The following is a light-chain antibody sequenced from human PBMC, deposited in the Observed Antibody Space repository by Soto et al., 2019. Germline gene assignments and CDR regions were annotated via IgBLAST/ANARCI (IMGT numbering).Light chain of an antibody. CDR3: SSYTSNSTLYV. CDR1: SSDVGAYNY. CDR2: DVS. Sequence: QSALTQPASVSGSPGQSITNSCTGTSSDVGAYNYVSWYQQHPGKAPKLMIYDVSNRPSGVSNRFSGSKSGNTASLTISGLQAEDEADYYCSSYTSNSTLYVFGTGTKLTVL. J-gene: IGLJ1*01. V-gene: IGLV2-14*01.